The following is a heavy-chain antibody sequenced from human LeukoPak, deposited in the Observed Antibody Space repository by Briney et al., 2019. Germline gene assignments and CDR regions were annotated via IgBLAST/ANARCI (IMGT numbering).Heavy chain of an antibody. V-gene: IGHV3-74*01. CDR1: GFTFSSYW. CDR3: ARSTYTVSRFDS. Sequence: GGSLRLSCAASGFTFSSYWMHWVRQAPGKGLVWVSRINSDESITNYADSVKGRFTISRDNAKNTLYLQMNSLRVEDAAVYYCARSTYTVSRFDSWGQGTLVTVSS. CDR2: INSDESIT. J-gene: IGHJ5*01. D-gene: IGHD2-2*02.